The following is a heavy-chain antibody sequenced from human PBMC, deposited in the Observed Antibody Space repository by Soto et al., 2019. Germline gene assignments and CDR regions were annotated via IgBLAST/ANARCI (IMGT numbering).Heavy chain of an antibody. CDR1: GFTVSSNY. CDR2: IYSGGST. D-gene: IGHD3-10*01. V-gene: IGHV3-53*04. J-gene: IGHJ3*02. Sequence: EVQLVESGGGLVQPGGSLRLSCAASGFTVSSNYMSWVRQAPGKGLEWVSVIYSGGSTYYADSVKGRFTISRHNSKNTLYLQMNSLRAEDTAVYYCARASLNMVRGVITREEIWGQGTMVTVSS. CDR3: ARASLNMVRGVITREEI.